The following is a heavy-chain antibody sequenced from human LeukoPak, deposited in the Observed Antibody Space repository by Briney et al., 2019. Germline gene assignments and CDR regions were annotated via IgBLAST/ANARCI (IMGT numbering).Heavy chain of an antibody. J-gene: IGHJ4*02. CDR3: ATPLYSSSWPSFDY. CDR2: IIPIFGTT. Sequence: SVKVSCKASGGTFSSYAISWVRQAPGPGLEWMGRIIPIFGTTNYAQTFQGRVTITTDDYTSTAYMELSSLRAEDTAVYYCATPLYSSSWPSFDYWGQGTLVTVSS. CDR1: GGTFSSYA. V-gene: IGHV1-69*05. D-gene: IGHD6-13*01.